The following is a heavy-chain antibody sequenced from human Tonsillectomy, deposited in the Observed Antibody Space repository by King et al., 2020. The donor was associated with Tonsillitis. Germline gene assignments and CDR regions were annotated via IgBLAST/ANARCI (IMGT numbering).Heavy chain of an antibody. CDR3: AIDLRSNYFYYYGMDV. V-gene: IGHV3-66*01. Sequence: VQLVESGGGLVPPGGSLRLSCAASGFTVSSNYMSWVRQAPGKGLDWVSVIYIDGTTFYAESVKGRFTISRDNSKNTLFLQMNTLRAEDTAVYYCAIDLRSNYFYYYGMDVWGQGTTVTVSS. CDR1: GFTVSSNY. CDR2: IYIDGTT. J-gene: IGHJ6*02. D-gene: IGHD3-10*01.